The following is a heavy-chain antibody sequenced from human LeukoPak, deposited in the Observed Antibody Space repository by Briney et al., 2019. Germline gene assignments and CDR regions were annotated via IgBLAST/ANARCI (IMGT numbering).Heavy chain of an antibody. J-gene: IGHJ6*04. V-gene: IGHV3-23*01. CDR2: ISGSGGIT. CDR1: GFTFSSYA. Sequence: PGGSLRLSCAASGFTFSSYAMSWVRQAPGKGLEWVSGISGSGGITHYADSVRGRFTISRDNSKNTLYLQMNSLRAEDTAVYYCAELGITMIGGVWGKGTTVTISS. CDR3: AELGITMIGGV. D-gene: IGHD3-10*02.